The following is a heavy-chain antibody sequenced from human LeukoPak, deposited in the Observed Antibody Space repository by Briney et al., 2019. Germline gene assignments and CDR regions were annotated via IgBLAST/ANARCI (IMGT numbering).Heavy chain of an antibody. J-gene: IGHJ5*02. Sequence: GDSVKVSCKVSGYTLTELSMHWVRQSPGKGLEWMGGFVPADGETIYAQKFQGRVTMTEDTSTDTAYMELSSLRSEDTAVYYCATGRTDYYDSSGYLTGWFDPWGQGTLVTVSS. D-gene: IGHD3-22*01. CDR1: GYTLTELS. CDR3: ATGRTDYYDSSGYLTGWFDP. CDR2: FVPADGET. V-gene: IGHV1-24*01.